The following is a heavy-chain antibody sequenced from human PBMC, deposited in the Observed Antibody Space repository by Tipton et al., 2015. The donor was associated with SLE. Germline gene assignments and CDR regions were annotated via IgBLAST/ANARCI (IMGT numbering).Heavy chain of an antibody. D-gene: IGHD4-17*01. V-gene: IGHV4-4*07. Sequence: TLSLTCTVSGGSISFDYWSWIRQSAGRGLEWIGRIYSSGDRDYNPSLTSRVTMSIDASQNRVSLRLKSVSAADTAVYYCARGSDGEYVRYFDVWGPGTLVTVSS. CDR2: IYSSGDR. J-gene: IGHJ2*01. CDR3: ARGSDGEYVRYFDV. CDR1: GGSISFDY.